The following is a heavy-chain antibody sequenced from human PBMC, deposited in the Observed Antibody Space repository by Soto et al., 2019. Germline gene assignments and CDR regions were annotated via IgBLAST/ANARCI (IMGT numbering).Heavy chain of an antibody. D-gene: IGHD1-1*01. J-gene: IGHJ4*02. CDR1: GFTFSNYG. CDR3: AKEGPITNWYFDY. CDR2: ISYDGNVA. Sequence: QVQRVESGGGVVQPGRSLRLSCAASGFTFSNYGMHWVRQAPGKGLEWVIVISYDGNVAYYADSVKGRFTISRDNSKNTLYLQMNCLRTDNTAMYYCAKEGPITNWYFDYWGQGTLVTVSS. V-gene: IGHV3-30*18.